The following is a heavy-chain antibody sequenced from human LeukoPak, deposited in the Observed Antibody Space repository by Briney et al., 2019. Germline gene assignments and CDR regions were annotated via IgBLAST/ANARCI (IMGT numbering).Heavy chain of an antibody. CDR3: ANYYDILTGYYFDY. V-gene: IGHV4-34*01. CDR2: IYYSGST. J-gene: IGHJ4*02. D-gene: IGHD3-9*01. Sequence: PSETLSLTCAVYGGSFSGYYWSWIRQPPGKGLEWIGGIYYSGSTYYNPSLKSRVTISVDTSKNRFSLKLSSVTAADTAVYYCANYYDILTGYYFDYWGQGTLVTVSS. CDR1: GGSFSGYY.